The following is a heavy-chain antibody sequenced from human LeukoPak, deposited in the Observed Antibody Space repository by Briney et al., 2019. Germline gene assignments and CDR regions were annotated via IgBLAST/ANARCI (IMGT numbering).Heavy chain of an antibody. D-gene: IGHD3-3*01. Sequence: PSETLSLTCTVSGGSISSSSYYWGWIRQPPGKGLEWIGSIYYSGSTYYNPSLKSRVTISVDTSKNQFSLKLSSVTAADTAVYYCARQTNYAFWSRRGAFDYWGQGTLVTVSS. J-gene: IGHJ4*02. CDR2: IYYSGST. V-gene: IGHV4-39*01. CDR3: ARQTNYAFWSRRGAFDY. CDR1: GGSISSSSYY.